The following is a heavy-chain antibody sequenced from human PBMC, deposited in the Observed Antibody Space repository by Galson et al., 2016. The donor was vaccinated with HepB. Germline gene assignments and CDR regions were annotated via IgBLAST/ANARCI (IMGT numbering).Heavy chain of an antibody. D-gene: IGHD2-21*02. CDR2: ISSTSSFT. CDR1: GSTFSDHY. Sequence: SLRLSCAVSGSTFSDHYMSWIRQAPGKGLEWLSFISSTSSFTQYTDSVKGRFTISRDNSKNTLYLQMNNLRAEDTAVYYCATGGDCPSYYWGQGTLVTVSS. V-gene: IGHV3-11*06. J-gene: IGHJ4*02. CDR3: ATGGDCPSYY.